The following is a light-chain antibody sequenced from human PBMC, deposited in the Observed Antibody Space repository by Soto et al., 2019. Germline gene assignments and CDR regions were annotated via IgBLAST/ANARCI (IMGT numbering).Light chain of an antibody. J-gene: IGLJ3*02. CDR3: QSYDSSLTGSPM. Sequence: QSALTQPPSVSGAPGQRVTISCTGAGSNIGAGYAVHWYQQLPGMAPKLLIYDNINRPSGVPDRFSGSKSGTSGSLAITGLQADDEGVYYCQSYDSSLTGSPMFAGGTKVTVL. V-gene: IGLV1-40*01. CDR1: GSNIGAGYA. CDR2: DNI.